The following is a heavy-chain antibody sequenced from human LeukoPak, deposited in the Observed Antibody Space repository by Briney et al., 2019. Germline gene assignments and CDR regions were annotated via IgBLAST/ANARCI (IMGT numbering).Heavy chain of an antibody. CDR3: ARETTVTFDY. V-gene: IGHV3-21*01. CDR2: ISSSSSYI. CDR1: GFTFSSYS. J-gene: IGHJ4*02. D-gene: IGHD4-17*01. Sequence: GRSLRLSCAVSGFTFSSYSMNWVRQAPGKGLEWVSSISSSSSYIYYADSVKGRLTISRDNAKNSLYLQMNSLRAEDTAVYYCARETTVTFDYWGQGTLVTVSS.